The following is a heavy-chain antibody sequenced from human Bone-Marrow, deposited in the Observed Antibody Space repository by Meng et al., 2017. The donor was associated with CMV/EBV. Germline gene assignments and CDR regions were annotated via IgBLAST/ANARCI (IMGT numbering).Heavy chain of an antibody. CDR1: GGSISSSSYY. J-gene: IGHJ4*02. CDR3: ARALEVDYFDY. CDR2: IYYSGST. D-gene: IGHD2-15*01. Sequence: SETLSLTCTVSGGSISSSSYYWSWIRQPPGKGLEWIGYIYYSGSTNYNPSLKSRVTISVDTSKNQFSLKLSSVTAADTAVYYCARALEVDYFDYWGQGTLVTVSS. V-gene: IGHV4-61*01.